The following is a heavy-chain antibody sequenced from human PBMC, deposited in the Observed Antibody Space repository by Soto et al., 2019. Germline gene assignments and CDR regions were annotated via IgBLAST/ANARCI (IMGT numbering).Heavy chain of an antibody. V-gene: IGHV1-46*01. CDR1: GYTFTSYY. CDR2: INPSGGST. Sequence: ASVKVSCKASGYTFTSYYMHWVRQAPGQGLEWMGIINPSGGSTSYAQKFQGRVTMTRDTSTSTVYMELSSLRSEDTAVYYCARDQLIAAAGTQYYYYGMDVWGQGTTVTVSS. CDR3: ARDQLIAAAGTQYYYYGMDV. J-gene: IGHJ6*02. D-gene: IGHD6-13*01.